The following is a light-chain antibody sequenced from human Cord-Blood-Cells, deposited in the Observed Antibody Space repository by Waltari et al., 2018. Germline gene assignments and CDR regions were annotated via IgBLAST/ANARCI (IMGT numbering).Light chain of an antibody. CDR2: EVG. V-gene: IGLV2-14*01. Sequence: QSALTQPASVSGSPGQSITIPCTGTSSDVGGYNYVSWYQQHPGKAPKLMIYEVGNGPSGVFDRFAGSKSGNTASLTISGRQAEDEADYYCSSYTSSSTYVFGTGTKVTVL. CDR1: SSDVGGYNY. CDR3: SSYTSSSTYV. J-gene: IGLJ1*01.